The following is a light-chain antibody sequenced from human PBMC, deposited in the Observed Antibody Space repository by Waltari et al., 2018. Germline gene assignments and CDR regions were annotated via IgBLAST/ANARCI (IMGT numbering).Light chain of an antibody. CDR3: QHYVRLPAT. V-gene: IGKV3-20*01. CDR1: QSVSRS. Sequence: IVLTQSPGTLSLSPGERATPSCRASQSVSRSLAWYQQKPGQAPKLLIYGASTRATGIPERFTGSGSGTDFSLTISSLEPEDFAIYFCQHYVRLPATFGRGTKVEIK. CDR2: GAS. J-gene: IGKJ1*01.